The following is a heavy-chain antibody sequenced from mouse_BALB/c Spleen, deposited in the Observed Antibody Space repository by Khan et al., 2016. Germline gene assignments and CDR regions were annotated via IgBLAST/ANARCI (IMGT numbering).Heavy chain of an antibody. Sequence: QIQLVQSGPELKKPGETVKISCKASGYNFKNYGMNWVKQAPGKGLKWMGWIKTYTGESTYADDFKGRFAFSLEASASTAYLQINNLKNEDMATYFCARSGLLYLYYAMDYWGQGTSVTVSS. CDR3: ARSGLLYLYYAMDY. CDR1: GYNFKNYG. D-gene: IGHD3-1*01. J-gene: IGHJ4*01. V-gene: IGHV9-1*02. CDR2: IKTYTGES.